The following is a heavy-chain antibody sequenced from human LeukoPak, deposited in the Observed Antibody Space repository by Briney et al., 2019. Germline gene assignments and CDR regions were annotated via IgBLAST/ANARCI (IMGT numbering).Heavy chain of an antibody. V-gene: IGHV1-2*02. CDR2: SNPNSGGT. J-gene: IGHJ4*02. Sequence: ASVKVSCKASEYTFTDYFMHWVRQAPGQGLEWSGWSNPNSGGTNFAQKCQGRVTLTRDTSISSAYMELSRVRSDDTAVYYCAAARLTGYHFAIYWGQGTLVTVSS. D-gene: IGHD3-9*01. CDR3: AAARLTGYHFAIY. CDR1: EYTFTDYF.